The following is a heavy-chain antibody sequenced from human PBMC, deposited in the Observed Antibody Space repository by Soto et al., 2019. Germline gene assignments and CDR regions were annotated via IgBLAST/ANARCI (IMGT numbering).Heavy chain of an antibody. CDR3: ARDDVVVPPGITPNLYYYYMDV. CDR2: IWFDGSNK. V-gene: IGHV3-33*01. D-gene: IGHD2-2*01. J-gene: IGHJ6*03. Sequence: GGSLRLSCAASGFTFSSYGMHWVRQAPGKGLEWVALIWFDGSNKYYAESVKGRFTISRDNSKNTLYLQMSSLRAEDTAVYYCARDDVVVPPGITPNLYYYYMDVWGKGTTVTVSS. CDR1: GFTFSSYG.